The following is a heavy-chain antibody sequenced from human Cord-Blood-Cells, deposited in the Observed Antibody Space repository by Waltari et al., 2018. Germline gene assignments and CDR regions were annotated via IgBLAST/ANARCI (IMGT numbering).Heavy chain of an antibody. CDR2: INHNGST. V-gene: IGHV4-34*01. D-gene: IGHD3-10*01. Sequence: QVQLQQWGAGLLKPSETLSLTCAVYGGSFSGYYWSWIRQPPGKGRAWIGEINHNGSTNYNPSLKSRVTISVDTSKNQFSLKLSSVTAADTAVYYCAREVTMVRGVLDVWGQGTTVTVSS. J-gene: IGHJ6*02. CDR3: AREVTMVRGVLDV. CDR1: GGSFSGYY.